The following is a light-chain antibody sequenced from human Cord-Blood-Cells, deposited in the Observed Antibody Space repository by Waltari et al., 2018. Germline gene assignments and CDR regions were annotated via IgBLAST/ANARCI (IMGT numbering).Light chain of an antibody. CDR2: GAS. CDR3: QQYNNWPIFT. J-gene: IGKJ3*01. CDR1: QTVSSN. Sequence: EIVMMQSPATLSVFPGARATISCSASQTVSSNLAWYQQKPRQAPRLLIYGASTRATGSPARFSGSGSWTEFTLTISSLQSEDFAVYYCQQYNNWPIFTFGTGTKVDIK. V-gene: IGKV3-15*01.